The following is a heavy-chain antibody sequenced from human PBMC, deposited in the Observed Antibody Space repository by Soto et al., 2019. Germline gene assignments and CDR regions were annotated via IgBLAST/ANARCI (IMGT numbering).Heavy chain of an antibody. J-gene: IGHJ6*02. Sequence: SSETLSLTCAVYGGSFSGYYWSWIRQPPGKGLEWIGEINHSGSTNYNPSLKSRVTISVDTSKNQFSLKLSSVTAADTAVYYCARGHYYGSGSYYSYYYYGMDVWGQGTTVTVSS. CDR3: ARGHYYGSGSYYSYYYYGMDV. V-gene: IGHV4-34*01. D-gene: IGHD3-10*01. CDR2: INHSGST. CDR1: GGSFSGYY.